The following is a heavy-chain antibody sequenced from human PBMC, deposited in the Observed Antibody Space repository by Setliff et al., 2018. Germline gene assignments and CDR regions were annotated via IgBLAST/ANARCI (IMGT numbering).Heavy chain of an antibody. Sequence: SVKVSCKASGGTFSSYAISWVRQAPGQGLEWMGGIIPIFGTANYAQKFQGRVTITADESTSTAYMELSSLRSEDTAVYYCAIQPKWFRELFNWFDPWGQGTLVTVSS. CDR3: AIQPKWFRELFNWFDP. J-gene: IGHJ5*02. CDR2: IIPIFGTA. V-gene: IGHV1-69*13. CDR1: GGTFSSYA. D-gene: IGHD3-10*01.